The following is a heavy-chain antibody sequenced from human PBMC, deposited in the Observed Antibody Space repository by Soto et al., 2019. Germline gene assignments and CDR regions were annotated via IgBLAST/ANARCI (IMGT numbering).Heavy chain of an antibody. J-gene: IGHJ4*02. CDR1: GYSFSNFW. CDR2: IYPDDSDT. Sequence: LGESLKISCQASGYSFSNFWIAWVRQMPGEGLERLGIIYPDDSDTRYSPSFLGQVTISADKSIKTTYLQWSSLKASDTAIYFCASSVLVTSTMNYFDLWGQGTLVTVSS. V-gene: IGHV5-51*01. CDR3: ASSVLVTSTMNYFDL. D-gene: IGHD2-8*02.